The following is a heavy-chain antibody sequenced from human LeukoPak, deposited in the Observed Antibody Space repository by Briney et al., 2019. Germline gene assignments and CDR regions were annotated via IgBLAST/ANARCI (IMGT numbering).Heavy chain of an antibody. CDR3: ARTYCSSTSCYENYFDY. D-gene: IGHD2-2*01. CDR2: IDWDDDK. V-gene: IGHV2-70*04. CDR1: GFSLSTSGVR. J-gene: IGHJ4*02. Sequence: SGPALVKPTQTLTLTCTFSGFSLSTSGVRVSWIRQPPGKALEWLARIDWDDDKFYSTSLKTRLTISKDTSKNQVVLTMTNMDPVDTATYYCARTYCSSTSCYENYFDYWGQGTLVTVSS.